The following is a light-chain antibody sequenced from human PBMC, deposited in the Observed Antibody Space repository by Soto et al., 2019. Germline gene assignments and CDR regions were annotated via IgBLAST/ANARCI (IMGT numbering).Light chain of an antibody. CDR2: GNS. V-gene: IGLV1-40*01. CDR1: SSNIGAGYD. J-gene: IGLJ3*02. CDR3: QSYDSRLSGWV. Sequence: QSVLTQPPSVSGAPGPRVTISCTGSSSNIGAGYDVHWYQQLPGTAPKLLIYGNSNRPSGVPDRFSGSKSGTSASLAITGLQAEDEAEYYCQSYDSRLSGWVFGGGTKVTVL.